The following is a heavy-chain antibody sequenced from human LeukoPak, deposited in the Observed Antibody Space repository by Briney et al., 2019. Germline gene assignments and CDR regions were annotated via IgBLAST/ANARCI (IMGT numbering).Heavy chain of an antibody. CDR3: AKDQHEQLADHYYYYYGMDV. Sequence: PGGSLRLSCAASGFTFSNYGMHWVRQAPGKGLEWVAVISYDGSNKYYADSVKGRFTIYRDNSKNTLYLQMNSLRAEDTAVYYCAKDQHEQLADHYYYYYGMDVWGQGTTVTVSS. D-gene: IGHD6-13*01. V-gene: IGHV3-30*18. J-gene: IGHJ6*02. CDR2: ISYDGSNK. CDR1: GFTFSNYG.